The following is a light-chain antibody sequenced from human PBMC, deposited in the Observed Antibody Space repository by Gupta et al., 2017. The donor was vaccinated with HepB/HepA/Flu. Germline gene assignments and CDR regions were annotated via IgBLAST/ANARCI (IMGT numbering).Light chain of an antibody. Sequence: DVQLTQSPSFLSASVEDRVTITCRASQGISNFLAWYRQKPGKAPELLIYAASTLQIGVPSRFAGSGSGTEFTLTITSLQPEDFATYYCQQIHMVPPWSFGQGTRVEIK. CDR1: QGISNF. V-gene: IGKV1-9*01. J-gene: IGKJ1*01. CDR3: QQIHMVPPWS. CDR2: AAS.